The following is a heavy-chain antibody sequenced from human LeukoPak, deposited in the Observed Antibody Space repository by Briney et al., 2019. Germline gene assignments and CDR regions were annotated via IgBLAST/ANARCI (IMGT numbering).Heavy chain of an antibody. CDR1: GYTFTSYD. Sequence: ASVRVSCKASGYTFTSYDINWVRQATGQGLEWMGWMNPNSGNTAYAQKFQGRVTMTRNTSTGTAYMELSSLRSDDTAVYYCARGTRDYDILTGYSKPRFDYWGQGTLVTVSS. CDR2: MNPNSGNT. J-gene: IGHJ4*02. CDR3: ARGTRDYDILTGYSKPRFDY. V-gene: IGHV1-8*01. D-gene: IGHD3-9*01.